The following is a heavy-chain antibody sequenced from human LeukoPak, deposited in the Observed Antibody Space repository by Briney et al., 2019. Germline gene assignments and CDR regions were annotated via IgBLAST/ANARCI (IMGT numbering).Heavy chain of an antibody. CDR2: IYYTEST. CDR3: ARMSSNNWYYFDY. D-gene: IGHD6-13*01. Sequence: SETLSLTCTVSGGSISSYYWSWIRQPPGKGLEWIGYIYYTESTNYNPSLKSRVTISVDTSKNYFSLNLRSVTAADTAVYYCARMSSNNWYYFDYWGQGTLVTVSS. J-gene: IGHJ4*02. V-gene: IGHV4-59*01. CDR1: GGSISSYY.